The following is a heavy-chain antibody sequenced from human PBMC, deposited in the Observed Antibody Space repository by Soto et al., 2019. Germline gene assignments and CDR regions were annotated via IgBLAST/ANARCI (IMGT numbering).Heavy chain of an antibody. J-gene: IGHJ4*02. Sequence: SGNLSLTCAVSGGSISSGGYSCRWICQHPGKGLEWIGYIYYSVSTYYNPSLKSRVTISVDTSKNQFSLKLSSVTAADTAVYYWLRDRRIGWYGVDLWGKGT. CDR3: LRDRRIGWYGVDL. D-gene: IGHD6-19*01. CDR2: IYYSVST. V-gene: IGHV4-31*11. CDR1: GGSISSGGYS.